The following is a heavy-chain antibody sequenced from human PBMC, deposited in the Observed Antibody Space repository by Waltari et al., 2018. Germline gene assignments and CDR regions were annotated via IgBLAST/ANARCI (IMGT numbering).Heavy chain of an antibody. V-gene: IGHV3-7*01. D-gene: IGHD3-22*01. J-gene: IGHJ4*02. CDR2: MEEDGSEK. CDR1: GFTFSSYW. Sequence: EVQLVESGGGLVQPGGSLRLSCAASGFTFSSYWMSWVRQAPGKGLGWVANMEEDGSEKYYVDSVKGRFTISRDNAKNSLYLQMNSLRAEDTAVYYCARVRHYHDSSGYKVGYYFDYWGQGTLVAVSS. CDR3: ARVRHYHDSSGYKVGYYFDY.